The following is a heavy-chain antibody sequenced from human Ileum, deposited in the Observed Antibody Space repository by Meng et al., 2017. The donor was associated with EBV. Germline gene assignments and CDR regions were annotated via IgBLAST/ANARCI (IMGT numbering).Heavy chain of an antibody. CDR1: GDSISNSDYY. CDR2: IYRSGST. CDR3: ARDPAYPRGLFDS. J-gene: IGHJ4*02. D-gene: IGHD3-10*01. V-gene: IGHV4-39*07. Sequence: HRHLPKWGPGLLNPSETLSLTCPVSGDSISNSDYYWDWIRQSPGKGLEWIASIYRSGSTYYDPSLKSRVTISLDTSKNQFSLKLSSVTAADTAVYYCARDPAYPRGLFDSWGQGTLVTVSS.